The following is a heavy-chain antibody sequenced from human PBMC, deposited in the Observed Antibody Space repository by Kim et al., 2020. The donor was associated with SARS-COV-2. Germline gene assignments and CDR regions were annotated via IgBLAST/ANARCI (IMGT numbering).Heavy chain of an antibody. J-gene: IGHJ6*02. Sequence: ASVKVSCKTSGYTFTSHGISWVRQAPGQGLEWMGWISGHNGNTNYAQKFQGRVTLTTDTSTSTAYMELRSLRSDDTAVYYCGRVGTAARPYYFYYYGMDVWCQGTSVTVPS. D-gene: IGHD6-6*01. V-gene: IGHV1-18*04. CDR2: ISGHNGNT. CDR3: GRVGTAARPYYFYYYGMDV. CDR1: GYTFTSHG.